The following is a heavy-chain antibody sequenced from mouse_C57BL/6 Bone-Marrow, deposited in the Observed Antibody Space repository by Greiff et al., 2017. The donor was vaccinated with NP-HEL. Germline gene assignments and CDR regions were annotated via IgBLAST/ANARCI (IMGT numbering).Heavy chain of an antibody. Sequence: QVQLQSGAELVKPGASVKMSCKASGYTFTTYPIEWMKQNHGKSLEWIGNFHPYNDDTKYNEKFKGKATLTVEKSSSTVYLELSRLTSDDSAVYYCAIFYYSNYYFDYWGQGTTLTVSS. CDR1: GYTFTTYP. J-gene: IGHJ2*01. CDR2: FHPYNDDT. CDR3: AIFYYSNYYFDY. D-gene: IGHD2-5*01. V-gene: IGHV1-47*01.